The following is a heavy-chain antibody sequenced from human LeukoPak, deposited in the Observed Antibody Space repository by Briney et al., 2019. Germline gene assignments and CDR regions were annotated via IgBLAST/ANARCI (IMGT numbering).Heavy chain of an antibody. J-gene: IGHJ5*02. D-gene: IGHD2-2*01. CDR3: ARDVGILCSSTSCYSGQFDP. Sequence: RSGGSLRLSCAASGFTFSSYWMSWVRQAPGKGLEWVANIKQDGSEKYYVDSVKGRFTISRDNAKNSLYLQMNSLRAEDTAVYYCARDVGILCSSTSCYSGQFDPWGQGTLVTVSS. CDR1: GFTFSSYW. V-gene: IGHV3-7*01. CDR2: IKQDGSEK.